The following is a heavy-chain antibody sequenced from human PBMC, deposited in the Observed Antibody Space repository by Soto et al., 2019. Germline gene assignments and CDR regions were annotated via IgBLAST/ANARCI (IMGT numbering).Heavy chain of an antibody. V-gene: IGHV3-21*01. CDR3: ARVGDYSYGPNDAFDI. Sequence: GGSLRLSCAASGFTFSSYSMNWVRQAPGKGLEWVSSISSSSSYIYYADSVKGRFTISRDNAKNSLYLQMNSLRAEDTAVYYCARVGDYSYGPNDAFDIWGQGTMVTV. J-gene: IGHJ3*02. CDR1: GFTFSSYS. CDR2: ISSSSSYI. D-gene: IGHD5-18*01.